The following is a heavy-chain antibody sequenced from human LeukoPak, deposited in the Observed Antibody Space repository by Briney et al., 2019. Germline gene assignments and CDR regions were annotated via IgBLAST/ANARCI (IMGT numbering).Heavy chain of an antibody. J-gene: IGHJ6*03. CDR1: GFTFSSYG. Sequence: GGSLRLSCAASGFTFSSYGMSWVRQAPGKGLEWVSAISGGGASTYYSDSVKGRFTISRDNSKNTMYLQMNSLRAEDMAVYYCAEGFMRWGEVYYMDVWGKGTTVTVSS. D-gene: IGHD3-16*01. CDR3: AEGFMRWGEVYYMDV. V-gene: IGHV3-23*01. CDR2: ISGGGAST.